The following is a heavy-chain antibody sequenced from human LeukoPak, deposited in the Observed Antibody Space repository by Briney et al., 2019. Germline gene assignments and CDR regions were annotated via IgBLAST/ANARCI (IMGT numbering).Heavy chain of an antibody. Sequence: ASVKVSCKASGGTFSSYATSWVRQAPGQGLEWMGGIIPIFGTANYAQKFQGRVTITTDESTSTAYMELSSLRSEDTAVYYCARVPGSSTSLNWFDPWGQGTLVTVSS. CDR3: ARVPGSSTSLNWFDP. J-gene: IGHJ5*02. V-gene: IGHV1-69*05. CDR1: GGTFSSYA. CDR2: IIPIFGTA. D-gene: IGHD2-2*01.